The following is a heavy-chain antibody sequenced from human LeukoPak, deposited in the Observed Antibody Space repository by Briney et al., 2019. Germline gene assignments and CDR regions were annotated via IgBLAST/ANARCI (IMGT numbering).Heavy chain of an antibody. Sequence: SETLSLTCTISGYCISSGYYWGWIRRPPGKGLEWIGSIYHSGSTYYNPSLKSRVTISLDTSENQFSLKLSSVTAADTAVYYCARDLYSSGWGYFDYWGQGTLVTVSS. CDR1: GYCISSGYY. D-gene: IGHD6-19*01. CDR2: IYHSGST. V-gene: IGHV4-38-2*02. J-gene: IGHJ4*02. CDR3: ARDLYSSGWGYFDY.